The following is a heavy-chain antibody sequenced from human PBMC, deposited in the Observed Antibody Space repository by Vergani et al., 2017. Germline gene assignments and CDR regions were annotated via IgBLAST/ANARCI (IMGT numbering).Heavy chain of an antibody. D-gene: IGHD6-19*01. CDR3: AKDRIAVAGMDY. CDR1: GFTFSSYG. J-gene: IGHJ4*02. CDR2: IRYDGSNK. Sequence: QVQLVESGGGVVQPGGSLRLSCAASGFTFSSYGMHWVRQAPGKGLEWVGFIRYDGSNKYYADSVKGRFTISRDNSKNTLYLQMNSLRAEDTAVYYCAKDRIAVAGMDYWGQGTLVTVSS. V-gene: IGHV3-30*02.